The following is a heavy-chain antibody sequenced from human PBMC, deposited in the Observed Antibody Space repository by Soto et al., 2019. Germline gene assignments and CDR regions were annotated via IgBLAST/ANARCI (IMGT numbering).Heavy chain of an antibody. J-gene: IGHJ4*02. V-gene: IGHV1-69*13. Sequence: SVKVSCKASGGTLNNYAINWVRQAPGQGLEWMGGILPVSAPPDYAQKFQGRVSITADHSTSTVYMELSRLKSDDTAVYFCATDSNYDVSNSFWGQGTLVTVSS. CDR1: GGTLNNYA. D-gene: IGHD3-3*01. CDR2: ILPVSAPP. CDR3: ATDSNYDVSNSF.